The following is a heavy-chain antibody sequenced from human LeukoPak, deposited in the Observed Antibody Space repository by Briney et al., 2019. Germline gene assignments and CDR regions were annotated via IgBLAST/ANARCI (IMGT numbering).Heavy chain of an antibody. V-gene: IGHV3-23*01. Sequence: GGSLRLSCVVSGISLSNYAMTWVRRAPAKGREWVSYISERGGSTTYADSVKGRFTISKDTSLNTLYLQMTRLRAEDTAVYFCAKRGIVIRGILVIGYHQEAYHYDYWGQGALVTVSS. CDR3: AKRGIVIRGILVIGYHQEAYHYDY. CDR2: ISERGGST. CDR1: GISLSNYA. D-gene: IGHD2/OR15-2a*01. J-gene: IGHJ4*02.